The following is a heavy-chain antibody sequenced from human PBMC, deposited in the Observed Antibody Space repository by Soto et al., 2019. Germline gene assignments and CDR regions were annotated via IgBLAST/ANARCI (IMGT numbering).Heavy chain of an antibody. CDR1: GYMFTGYY. D-gene: IGHD2-21*02. Sequence: ASVKVSCKASGYMFTGYYMHWVRQAPGQGLEWMGWISPDSGGTNYQQKFQGRVTMTRDTSISTAYLELSSLRSDDTAVYYCTRKVATCNFDYWGQGTLVTFSS. V-gene: IGHV1-2*02. CDR2: ISPDSGGT. CDR3: TRKVATCNFDY. J-gene: IGHJ4*02.